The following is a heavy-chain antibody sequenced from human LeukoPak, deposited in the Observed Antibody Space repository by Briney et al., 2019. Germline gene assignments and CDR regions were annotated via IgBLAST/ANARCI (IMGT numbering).Heavy chain of an antibody. CDR3: ARHGMATVSNTLDY. D-gene: IGHD4-17*01. Sequence: PSETLSLTRTVSGGSISSSSYYWGWIRQPPGKGLEWIGSIYYSGSTYYNPSLKSRVTISVDTSKNQFSLKLSSVTAADTAVYYCARHGMATVSNTLDYWGQGTLVTVSS. V-gene: IGHV4-39*01. J-gene: IGHJ4*02. CDR1: GGSISSSSYY. CDR2: IYYSGST.